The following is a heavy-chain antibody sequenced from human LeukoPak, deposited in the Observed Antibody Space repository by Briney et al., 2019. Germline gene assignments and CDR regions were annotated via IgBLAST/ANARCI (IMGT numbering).Heavy chain of an antibody. CDR3: ARGPRHGDYFLDY. CDR1: GGSISSYY. D-gene: IGHD4-17*01. V-gene: IGHV4-4*07. Sequence: SETLSLTCTVSGGSISSYYWSWIRQPAGKGLEWIGRIYTSGSTNYNPSLKSRVTISLDTSKNHFSLKLGSVTAADTAVYYCARGPRHGDYFLDYWGQGTLVTVSS. J-gene: IGHJ4*02. CDR2: IYTSGST.